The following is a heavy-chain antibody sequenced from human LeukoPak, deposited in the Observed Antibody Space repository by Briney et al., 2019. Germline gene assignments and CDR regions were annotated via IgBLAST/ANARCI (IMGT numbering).Heavy chain of an antibody. J-gene: IGHJ6*03. CDR2: IYYSGST. CDR3: ASGLYGGDYRYYYYYYMDV. CDR1: GGSISSSSYY. Sequence: PSETLSLTCTVSGGSISSSSYYWGWIRQPPGKGLEWIGSIYYSGSTYYNPSLKSRVTISVDTSKNQFSLKLSSVTAADTAVYYCASGLYGGDYRYYYYYYMDVWGKGTTVTISS. V-gene: IGHV4-39*01. D-gene: IGHD3-16*01.